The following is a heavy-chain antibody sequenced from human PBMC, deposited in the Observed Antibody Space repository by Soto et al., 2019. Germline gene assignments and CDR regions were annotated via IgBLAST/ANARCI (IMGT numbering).Heavy chain of an antibody. CDR3: ARGPTDYYDKSGDYCLDY. V-gene: IGHV1-18*01. CDR1: GYSFITYG. D-gene: IGHD3-22*01. CDR2: ISTYNGNT. Sequence: QVQLVQSGAEVKKPGASVMVSCKGSGYSFITYGMSWVRQAPGQGLEWVGWISTYNGNTKYVESLQGRVTMTTDTTTSTAYMELRSVRSDDTAVYYCARGPTDYYDKSGDYCLDYWGRGTLVTVSP. J-gene: IGHJ4*02.